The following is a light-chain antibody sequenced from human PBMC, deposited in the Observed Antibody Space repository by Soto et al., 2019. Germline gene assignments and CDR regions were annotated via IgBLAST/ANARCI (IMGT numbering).Light chain of an antibody. Sequence: QPVLTQPPSVSGAPGQRVTISCTGSSSNIGAVYDVHWYQQLPGTAPKLLIYGNSNRPSGVPDRFSGSKSGTSASLAITGLQAEDEADYYCQSYDSSLSGPVFGGGTQLTVL. CDR2: GNS. CDR3: QSYDSSLSGPV. CDR1: SSNIGAVYD. V-gene: IGLV1-40*01. J-gene: IGLJ7*01.